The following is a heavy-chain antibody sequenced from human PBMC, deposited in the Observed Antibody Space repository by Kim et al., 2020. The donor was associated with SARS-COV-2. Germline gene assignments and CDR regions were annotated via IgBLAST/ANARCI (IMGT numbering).Heavy chain of an antibody. J-gene: IGHJ2*01. CDR3: ARGVMYYFLGNWYFDL. CDR2: IGTAGDT. D-gene: IGHD3-10*01. V-gene: IGHV3-13*01. CDR1: GFTFSNYD. Sequence: GGSLRLSCAASGFTFSNYDMHWVRQATGKGLEWVSAIGTAGDTYYPGSVKGRFTISRENAKNSLYLQMNSLRAGDTAVYYCARGVMYYFLGNWYFDLWGRGTLVTVSS.